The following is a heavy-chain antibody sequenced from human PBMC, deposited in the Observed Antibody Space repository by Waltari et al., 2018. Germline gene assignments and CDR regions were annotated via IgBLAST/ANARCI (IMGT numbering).Heavy chain of an antibody. V-gene: IGHV3-7*01. CDR2: INEDGGEK. CDR3: SKRLEI. CDR1: GFRTDW. J-gene: IGHJ3*02. Sequence: DVQPVDSVGCLVQPGGSLRLPCEVSGFRTDWMDWVRPGPGKGRQWVANINEDGGEKYYLDSVKGRFTISRDNAKKLVYLEMNTLRAEDTATYYCSKRLEIWGRGTMVAVS.